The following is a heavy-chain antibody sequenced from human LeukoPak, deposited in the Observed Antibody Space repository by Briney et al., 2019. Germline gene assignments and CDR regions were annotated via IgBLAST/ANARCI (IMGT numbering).Heavy chain of an antibody. J-gene: IGHJ4*02. D-gene: IGHD5-24*01. Sequence: SETLSLTCTVSGGSISTYYWSWIRQPAGKGLEWIGRIYTSGSTNYNPSLKSRVTISVDTSKNQFSLKLSSVTAADTAVYYCAKVVGDGYSPGFDYWGQGTLVTVSS. CDR1: GGSISTYY. V-gene: IGHV4-4*07. CDR2: IYTSGST. CDR3: AKVVGDGYSPGFDY.